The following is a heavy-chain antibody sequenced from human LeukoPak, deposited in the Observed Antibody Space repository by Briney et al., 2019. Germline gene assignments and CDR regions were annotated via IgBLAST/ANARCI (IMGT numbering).Heavy chain of an antibody. CDR3: ARHGTTGANLNWFDP. V-gene: IGHV4-59*01. D-gene: IGHD1-1*01. Sequence: PSETLSLTCTVSGASLSNYYWSWIRQPPGKGLEWLGYIYYSGSTGGITNYNPSLKSRVSISVDTSKNHFSLKVSSATAADTAVYYCARHGTTGANLNWFDPWGQGTLATVSS. J-gene: IGHJ5*02. CDR2: IYYSGSTGGIT. CDR1: GASLSNYY.